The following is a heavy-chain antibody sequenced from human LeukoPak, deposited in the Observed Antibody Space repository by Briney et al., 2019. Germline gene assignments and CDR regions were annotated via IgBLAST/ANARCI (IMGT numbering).Heavy chain of an antibody. V-gene: IGHV3-48*03. CDR2: ISSSGSTI. Sequence: PGGSLRLSCAASGFTFSSYEMNWVRQAPGKGLEWVSYISSSGSTIYYADSVKGRFTISRDNAKNSLYLQMNSLRAEDTAVYYCARVPRPRTGYYTEDYFDYWGQGTLVTVSS. CDR1: GFTFSSYE. J-gene: IGHJ4*02. D-gene: IGHD3/OR15-3a*01. CDR3: ARVPRPRTGYYTEDYFDY.